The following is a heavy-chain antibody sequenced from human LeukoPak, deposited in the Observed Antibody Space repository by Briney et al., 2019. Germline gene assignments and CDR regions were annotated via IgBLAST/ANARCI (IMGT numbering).Heavy chain of an antibody. J-gene: IGHJ6*02. V-gene: IGHV1-8*02. CDR3: ARLFGITIFGVVIPGGYYYGMDV. Sequence: ASVKVSCKASGYTFTGYYMHWVRQAPGQGLEWMGWMNPNSGNTGYAQKFQGRVTMTRNTSISTAYMELSSLRSEDTAVYYCARLFGITIFGVVIPGGYYYGMDVWGQGTTVTVSS. D-gene: IGHD3-3*01. CDR2: MNPNSGNT. CDR1: GYTFTGYY.